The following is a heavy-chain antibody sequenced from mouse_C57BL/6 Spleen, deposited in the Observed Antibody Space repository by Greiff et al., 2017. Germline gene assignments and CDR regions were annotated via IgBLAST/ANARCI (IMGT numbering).Heavy chain of an antibody. CDR2: ISDGGSYT. D-gene: IGHD1-1*01. CDR1: GFTFSSYA. J-gene: IGHJ2*01. Sequence: EVQLQQSGGGLVKPGGSLKLSCAASGFTFSSYAMSWVRQTPEKRLEWVATISDGGSYTYYPDNVKGRFTISRDNAKNNLYLQMSHLKSEDTAMYYCAAIYYGYWGQGTTLTVSS. CDR3: AAIYYGY. V-gene: IGHV5-4*01.